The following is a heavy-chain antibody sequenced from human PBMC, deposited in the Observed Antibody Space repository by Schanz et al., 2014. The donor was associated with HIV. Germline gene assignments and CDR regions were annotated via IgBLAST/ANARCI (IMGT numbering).Heavy chain of an antibody. J-gene: IGHJ4*02. Sequence: EVQLVESGGGLVQPGRSLRLSCAASGFIFDDYAMHWARQAPGKGLEWVSGISWNSDSKGYADSVKGRFTISRDNAKNSLYLQMNSLRFADTAVYYCVRGDTVFEYWGQGTLVTVS. V-gene: IGHV3-9*01. CDR1: GFIFDDYA. D-gene: IGHD5-18*01. CDR3: VRGDTVFEY. CDR2: ISWNSDSK.